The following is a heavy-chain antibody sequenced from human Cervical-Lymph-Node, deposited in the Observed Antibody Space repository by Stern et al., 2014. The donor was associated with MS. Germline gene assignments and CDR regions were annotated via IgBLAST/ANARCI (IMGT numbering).Heavy chain of an antibody. Sequence: QVQLVQSGGGVVQPGRSLRLSCAASGFVFRRYALPWVRQAPGKGLEWVALISDDGRDKYYTDSVKGRFTVSRDNSNNTVDLEMNSLRLEDTAVYYCAKGGSGSYLDWGQGSLVTVSS. CDR3: AKGGSGSYLD. CDR2: ISDDGRDK. D-gene: IGHD1-26*01. J-gene: IGHJ4*02. V-gene: IGHV3-30*04. CDR1: GFVFRRYA.